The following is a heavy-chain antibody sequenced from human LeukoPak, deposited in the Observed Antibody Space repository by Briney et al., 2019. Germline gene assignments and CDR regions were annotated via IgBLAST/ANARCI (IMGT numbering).Heavy chain of an antibody. Sequence: TLSLTCTVSGGSISSGGYYWSWIRQHPGKGLEWIGYIYYSGSTYYNPSLKSRVTISVDTSKNQFSLKLSSVIAADTAVYYCARGRQYDSSGYHYWGQGTLVTVSS. V-gene: IGHV4-31*03. D-gene: IGHD3-22*01. J-gene: IGHJ4*02. CDR2: IYYSGST. CDR1: GGSISSGGYY. CDR3: ARGRQYDSSGYHY.